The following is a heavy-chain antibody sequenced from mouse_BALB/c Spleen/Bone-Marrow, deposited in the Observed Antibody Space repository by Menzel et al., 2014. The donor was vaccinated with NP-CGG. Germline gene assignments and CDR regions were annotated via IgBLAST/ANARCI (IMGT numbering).Heavy chain of an antibody. CDR2: IDTSDSYS. V-gene: IGHV1-69*01. Sequence: VQLQQSGAEFVMPGASVKMSCKASGYTFTDYWIHWVKQRPGQGLEWIGAIDTSDSYSSYNQKFKGKATLTVDESSSTAYMQLNSLTSEDSAVYYRARKKRNYGNYYWFPYWGQGTLVTVSA. CDR1: GYTFTDYW. CDR3: ARKKRNYGNYYWFPY. D-gene: IGHD2-1*01. J-gene: IGHJ3*01.